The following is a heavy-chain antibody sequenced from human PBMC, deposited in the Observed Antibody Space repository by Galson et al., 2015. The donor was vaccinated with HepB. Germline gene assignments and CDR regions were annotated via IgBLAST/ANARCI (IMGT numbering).Heavy chain of an antibody. V-gene: IGHV1-69*06. CDR1: GGTFSSYA. J-gene: IGHJ6*02. CDR3: ASSQSRLRYFDWLFSGMDV. Sequence: SVKVSCKASGGTFSSYAISWVRRAPGQGLEWMGGIIPIFGTANYAQKFQGRVTITADKSTSTAYMELSSLRSEDTAVYYCASSQSRLRYFDWLFSGMDVWGQGTTVTVSS. D-gene: IGHD3-9*01. CDR2: IIPIFGTA.